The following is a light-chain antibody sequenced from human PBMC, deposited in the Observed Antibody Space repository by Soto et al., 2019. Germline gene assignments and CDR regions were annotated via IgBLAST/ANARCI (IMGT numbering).Light chain of an antibody. V-gene: IGKV4-1*01. CDR1: QTVLYSSNNKNY. CDR2: WAS. J-gene: IGKJ1*01. Sequence: DIVMTQSPDSLAFSMGERATINCKSSQTVLYSSNNKNYLAWYQQKPGQPPKLLIYWASTRESGVPDRFSGSGSGTDFTLTISSLQAEDVAVYYCQQYYSSPRTFGQGTKVDI. CDR3: QQYYSSPRT.